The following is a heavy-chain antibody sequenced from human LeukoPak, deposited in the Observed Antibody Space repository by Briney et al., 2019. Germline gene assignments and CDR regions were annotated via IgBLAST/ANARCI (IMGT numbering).Heavy chain of an antibody. J-gene: IGHJ5*02. D-gene: IGHD2-21*02. CDR2: ISAYNGNT. CDR3: ARGPASDYNWFDP. V-gene: IGHV1-18*01. Sequence: ASVKVSCKASGYTFTSYGISWVRQAPGQGLEWMGWISAYNGNTNYAQNLQGRVTMTTDTSTSTAYMELRGLTSDDTAVYYCARGPASDYNWFDPWGQGTLVTVSS. CDR1: GYTFTSYG.